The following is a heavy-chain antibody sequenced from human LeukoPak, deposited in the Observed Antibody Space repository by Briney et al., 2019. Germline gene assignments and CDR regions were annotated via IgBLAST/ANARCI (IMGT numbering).Heavy chain of an antibody. D-gene: IGHD2-21*02. CDR2: IYPGDSTT. CDR3: ARHCPGGACFVEGFLDY. J-gene: IGHJ4*02. Sequence: GESLKISGKHSGYMFDSYWIAWLRQMPGKGLEGMGIIYPGDSTTRYSPTFEGHVTISADTSISTAYLQWSSLKDSDTATYYCARHCPGGACFVEGFLDYWGQGTLVTVTS. CDR1: GYMFDSYW. V-gene: IGHV5-51*01.